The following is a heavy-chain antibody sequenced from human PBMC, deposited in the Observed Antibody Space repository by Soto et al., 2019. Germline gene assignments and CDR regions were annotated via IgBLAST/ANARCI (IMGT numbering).Heavy chain of an antibody. D-gene: IGHD6-19*01. V-gene: IGHV3-9*01. CDR1: GFTFDDYA. J-gene: IGHJ4*02. Sequence: EVRLVESGGGLVQPGRSLRLSCAASGFTFDDYAMHWVRQAPGKGLEWVSGISWNSGSIGYADSVKGRFTISRDNAKNSLYLQMNSLRAEDTALYYCAKATGGAVAGYFDYWGQGTLVTVSS. CDR2: ISWNSGSI. CDR3: AKATGGAVAGYFDY.